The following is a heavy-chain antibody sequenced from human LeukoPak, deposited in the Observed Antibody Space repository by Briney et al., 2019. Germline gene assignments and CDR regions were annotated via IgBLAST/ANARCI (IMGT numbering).Heavy chain of an antibody. CDR3: ARGGYSSSWNFDY. CDR1: GLTFSTYA. CDR2: IWYDGSIK. J-gene: IGHJ4*02. D-gene: IGHD6-13*01. V-gene: IGHV3-30-3*01. Sequence: GGSLRLSCAASGLTFSTYAFHWVRQAPGKGLEWVAVIWYDGSIKYYADSVKGRFTISRDNSKNTLYLQMNSLRGEDTAVYYCARGGYSSSWNFDYWGQGTLVTDSS.